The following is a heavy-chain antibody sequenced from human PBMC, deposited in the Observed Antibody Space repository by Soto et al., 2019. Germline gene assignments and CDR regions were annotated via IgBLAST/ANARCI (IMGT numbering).Heavy chain of an antibody. CDR3: ARRLFSSTRPSYYDY. J-gene: IGHJ4*02. CDR2: IHYSGST. V-gene: IGHV4-39*01. Sequence: PSETLSLTCTVSGDSITSTSYYWGWIRQPSGKGLEWIGCIHYSGSTYYNPSLRSRVTSSVDTSKNQFSLKVSSVTAADTAVYYCARRLFSSTRPSYYDYCREVTLVTVSS. CDR1: GDSITSTSYY. D-gene: IGHD6-13*01.